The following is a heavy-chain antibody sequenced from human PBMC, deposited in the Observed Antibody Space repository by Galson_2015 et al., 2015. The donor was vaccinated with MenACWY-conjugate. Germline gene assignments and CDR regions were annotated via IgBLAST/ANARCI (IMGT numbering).Heavy chain of an antibody. CDR2: INPGGSST. CDR1: GFIFNTYW. Sequence: SLRLSCAASGFIFNTYWMHWVRQAPGKGLVWVSRINPGGSSTTYADSVKDRFTISRDNAKNTLYLQMNSLRPEDTAVFYCAKSRGASFYFYSWGQGPLVTVSS. CDR3: AKSRGASFYFYS. J-gene: IGHJ4*02. D-gene: IGHD1-26*01. V-gene: IGHV3-74*01.